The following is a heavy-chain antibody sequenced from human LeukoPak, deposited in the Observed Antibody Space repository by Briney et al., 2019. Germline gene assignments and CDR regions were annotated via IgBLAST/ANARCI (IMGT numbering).Heavy chain of an antibody. D-gene: IGHD1-14*01. J-gene: IGHJ4*02. Sequence: SETLSLTCTVSGDSISSYYWSWIRQPPGKGLEWIGYVYYSGNTNYSPSLKSRVSISVDTSKNRFSVELSSVTAADTAVYYCATGGYYFDCWGQGTLVTVSS. CDR3: ATGGYYFDC. CDR1: GDSISSYY. CDR2: VYYSGNT. V-gene: IGHV4-59*08.